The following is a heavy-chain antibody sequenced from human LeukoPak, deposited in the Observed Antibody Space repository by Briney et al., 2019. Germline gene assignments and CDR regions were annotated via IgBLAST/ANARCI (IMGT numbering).Heavy chain of an antibody. Sequence: SETLSLTCAVYGGSFSGYYWSWIRQPPGKGLEWIGEINHSGSTNYNPSLKSRVTISVDTSKNQFSLKLSSVTAADTAVYYCARGPIRSMVRGVMYYYYYMDVWGKGTTVTISS. J-gene: IGHJ6*03. CDR1: GGSFSGYY. D-gene: IGHD3-10*01. CDR3: ARGPIRSMVRGVMYYYYYMDV. V-gene: IGHV4-34*01. CDR2: INHSGST.